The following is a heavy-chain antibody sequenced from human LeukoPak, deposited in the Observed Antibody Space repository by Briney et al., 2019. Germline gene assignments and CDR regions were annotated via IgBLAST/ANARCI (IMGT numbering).Heavy chain of an antibody. J-gene: IGHJ6*03. Sequence: GGSLRLSCAASGFTFSSYSMNWVRQAPGKGLEWVSSISSSSSYIYYADSVKGRFTISRDNSKNTLYLQMNSLRAEDTAVYYCAKGAVAGDVGYYYYMDVWGKGTTVTVSS. D-gene: IGHD6-19*01. CDR2: ISSSSSYI. CDR3: AKGAVAGDVGYYYYMDV. V-gene: IGHV3-21*01. CDR1: GFTFSSYS.